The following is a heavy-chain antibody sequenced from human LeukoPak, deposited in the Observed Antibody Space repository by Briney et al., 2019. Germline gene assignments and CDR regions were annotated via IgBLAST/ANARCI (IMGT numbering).Heavy chain of an antibody. CDR3: ARDLGGGYSSSWYGGGI. J-gene: IGHJ3*02. CDR2: IYHSGST. CDR1: GYSISSGYY. D-gene: IGHD6-13*01. V-gene: IGHV4-38-2*02. Sequence: PSETLSLTCTVSGYSISSGYYWGWIRQPPGKGLEWIGSIYHSGSTYYNPSLKSRVTISVDTSKNQFSLKLSSVTAADTAVYYCARDLGGGYSSSWYGGGIWGQGTMVTVSS.